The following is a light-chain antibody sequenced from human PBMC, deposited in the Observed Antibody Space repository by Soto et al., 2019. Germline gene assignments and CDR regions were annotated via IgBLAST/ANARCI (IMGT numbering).Light chain of an antibody. V-gene: IGLV2-14*01. CDR3: SSYTSSNTLVV. CDR2: DVS. Sequence: ALTQPASVSGSPGQSITISCTGTSSDVGGYNYVSWYQQHPGKAPKLMIYDVSNRPSGVSNRFSGSKSGNTASLTISGLQAEDEADYYCSSYTSSNTLVVFGGGTKLTVL. J-gene: IGLJ2*01. CDR1: SSDVGGYNY.